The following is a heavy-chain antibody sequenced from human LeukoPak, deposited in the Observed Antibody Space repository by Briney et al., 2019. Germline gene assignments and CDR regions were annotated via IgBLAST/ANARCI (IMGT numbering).Heavy chain of an antibody. Sequence: SQTLSLTCTVSGGSISSGSYYWSWIRQPAGKGLEWIGRIYTSGSTNYNPSLKSRVTISVDTSKNQFSLKLSSVTAADTAVYYCARDQGAPYYYYYMDVWGKGTTVTISS. V-gene: IGHV4-61*02. CDR3: ARDQGAPYYYYYMDV. J-gene: IGHJ6*03. CDR1: GGSISSGSYY. CDR2: IYTSGST.